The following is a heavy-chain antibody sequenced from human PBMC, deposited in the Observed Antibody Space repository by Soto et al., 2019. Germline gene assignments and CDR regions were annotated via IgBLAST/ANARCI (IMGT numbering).Heavy chain of an antibody. D-gene: IGHD6-25*01. CDR2: ISSSGSTI. CDR3: ARETRGNHWYFDL. CDR1: GFTFSSYE. V-gene: IGHV3-48*03. Sequence: GGSLRLSCAASGFTFSSYEMNWVRQAPGKGLEWVSYISSSGSTIYYADSVKGRFTISRDNAKNSLYLKMNSLRAENTAVYYCARETRGNHWYFDLWGRGTLVTVSS. J-gene: IGHJ2*01.